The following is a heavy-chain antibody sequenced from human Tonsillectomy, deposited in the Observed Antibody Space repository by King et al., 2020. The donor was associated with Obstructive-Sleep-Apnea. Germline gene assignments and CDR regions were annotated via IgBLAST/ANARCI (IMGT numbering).Heavy chain of an antibody. V-gene: IGHV1-18*01. CDR3: AREPYSSSWYNGMDV. CDR2: ISVYNGNT. CDR1: GYTFNSHG. J-gene: IGHJ6*02. D-gene: IGHD6-13*01. Sequence: VQLVQSGAEVKKPGASVKVSCKASGYTFNSHGISWVRQAPGQGLEWMGWISVYNGNTNYAQKFQGRVTMTTDISTSTAYMELRSLRSDDTAVYYCAREPYSSSWYNGMDVWVQGTTVTVSS.